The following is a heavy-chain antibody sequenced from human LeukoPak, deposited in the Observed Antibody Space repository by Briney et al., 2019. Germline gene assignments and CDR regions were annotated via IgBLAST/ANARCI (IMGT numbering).Heavy chain of an antibody. CDR2: IYSGGRT. D-gene: IGHD5-12*01. J-gene: IGHJ4*02. CDR3: ARDRGSYAWDY. V-gene: IGHV3-66*02. CDR1: VFTVSSNY. Sequence: PGGTLRLSCAASVFTVSSNYMNWGREAPGKGLEWGSVIYSGGRTYYSDSVKGRFNISRDHSKNTLYLQMNSLSPEDTAVYYCARDRGSYAWDYWGQGTLVTVSS.